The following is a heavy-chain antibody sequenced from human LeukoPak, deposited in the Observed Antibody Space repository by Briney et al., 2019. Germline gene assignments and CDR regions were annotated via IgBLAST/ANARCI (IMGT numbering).Heavy chain of an antibody. CDR3: ARAVVAGYYFDY. D-gene: IGHD6-19*01. CDR2: INPNSGGT. CDR1: GYTFTGYY. J-gene: IGHJ4*02. Sequence: ASVKVSCKASGYTFTGYYMHWVRQAPGQGLEWMGWINPNSGGTNYAQEFQGWVTMTRDTSISTAYMELSRLRSDDTAVYYCARAVVAGYYFDYWGQGTLVTVSS. V-gene: IGHV1-2*04.